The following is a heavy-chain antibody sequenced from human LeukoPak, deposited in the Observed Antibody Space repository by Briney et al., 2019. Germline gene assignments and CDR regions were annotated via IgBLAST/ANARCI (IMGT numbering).Heavy chain of an antibody. Sequence: GGSLRLSCAASGFTFSSYSMNWVRQAPGKGLEWVSSISSSSSYIYYADSVKGRFTIFRDNARNLLYLKMSSRRADHRAVYYCSGGDDFSGDSWGKGTLVTVSS. CDR2: ISSSSSYI. D-gene: IGHD3-16*01. J-gene: IGHJ5*01. CDR3: SGGDDFSGDS. V-gene: IGHV3-21*01. CDR1: GFTFSSYS.